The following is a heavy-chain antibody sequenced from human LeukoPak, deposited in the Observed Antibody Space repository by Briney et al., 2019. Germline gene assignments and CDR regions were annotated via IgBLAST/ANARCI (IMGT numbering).Heavy chain of an antibody. Sequence: GGSLRLSCAASGFTFSSYSMNWVRQAPGKGLEWVAVISYDGSNKYYADSVKGRFTISRDNSKNTLYLQMNSLRAEDTAVYYCARVGPLAEWELPGGDAFDIWGQGTMVTVSS. D-gene: IGHD1-26*01. CDR1: GFTFSSYS. V-gene: IGHV3-30*03. CDR2: ISYDGSNK. J-gene: IGHJ3*02. CDR3: ARVGPLAEWELPGGDAFDI.